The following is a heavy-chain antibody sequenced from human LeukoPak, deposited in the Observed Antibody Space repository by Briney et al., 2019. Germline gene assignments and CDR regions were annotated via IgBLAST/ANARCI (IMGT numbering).Heavy chain of an antibody. D-gene: IGHD6-19*01. J-gene: IGHJ4*02. CDR2: ISYDGSNK. CDR3: AKDIGRQWLALDY. Sequence: GGSLRLFCAASGFTFSSYGMHWVRQAPGKGLEWVAVISYDGSNKYYADSVKGRFTISRDNSKNTLYLQMNSLRAEDTAVYYCAKDIGRQWLALDYWGQGTLVTVSS. CDR1: GFTFSSYG. V-gene: IGHV3-30*18.